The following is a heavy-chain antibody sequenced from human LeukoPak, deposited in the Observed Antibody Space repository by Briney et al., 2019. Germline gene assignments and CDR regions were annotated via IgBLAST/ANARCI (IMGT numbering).Heavy chain of an antibody. Sequence: SETLSLSCTVSGGSISSYYWSWIRQPPGKGLEWIGYIYYSGSTNYNPSLKSRVTISVDTSKNQFSLKLSSVTAADTAVYYCAVGYCSSTSCSDPYYFDYWGQETLVTVSS. D-gene: IGHD2-2*01. CDR1: GGSISSYY. CDR3: AVGYCSSTSCSDPYYFDY. V-gene: IGHV4-59*01. CDR2: IYYSGST. J-gene: IGHJ4*02.